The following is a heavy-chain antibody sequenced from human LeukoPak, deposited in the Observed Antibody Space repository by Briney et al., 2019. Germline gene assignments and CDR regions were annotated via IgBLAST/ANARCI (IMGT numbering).Heavy chain of an antibody. V-gene: IGHV3-23*01. Sequence: GGSLRLSCVASGLTFSTYAMSWVRRAPGKGLEWVSGISGSGGSTPYADSVKGRFTISRDNSKNTLYLQMNSLRAEDTAVYYCAKDLEDTAMIRRPFDIWGQGTMVTVSS. CDR1: GLTFSTYA. D-gene: IGHD5-18*01. J-gene: IGHJ3*02. CDR2: ISGSGGST. CDR3: AKDLEDTAMIRRPFDI.